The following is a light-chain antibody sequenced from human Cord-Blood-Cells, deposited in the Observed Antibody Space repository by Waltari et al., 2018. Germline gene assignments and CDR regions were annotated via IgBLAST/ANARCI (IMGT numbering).Light chain of an antibody. CDR1: QSVSSSY. CDR3: QQYGSSTIT. V-gene: IGKV3-20*01. CDR2: GAS. J-gene: IGKJ5*01. Sequence: DIVLTQSPGTLSLSPGERATLPCRASQSVSSSYLAWYQQKPGQAPRLLIYGASSRATGIPDRFSGSGSGTDFTLTISRLEPEDFAVYYCQQYGSSTITFGQGTRLEIK.